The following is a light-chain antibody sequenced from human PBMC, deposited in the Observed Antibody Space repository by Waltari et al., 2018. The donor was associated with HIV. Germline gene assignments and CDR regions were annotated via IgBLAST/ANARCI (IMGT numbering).Light chain of an antibody. Sequence: QAVVTQEPSLTVSPGGTVTLTCGSSTGTVTSGHYPYWSQQKPGQAPRTLIDVTRHTHCWTPARFAGSLLGGKTALTLSGAQPEEEADYYCLLYYSGARVFGGGTKLTVL. CDR3: LLYYSGARV. V-gene: IGLV7-46*01. CDR1: TGTVTSGHY. CDR2: VTR. J-gene: IGLJ2*01.